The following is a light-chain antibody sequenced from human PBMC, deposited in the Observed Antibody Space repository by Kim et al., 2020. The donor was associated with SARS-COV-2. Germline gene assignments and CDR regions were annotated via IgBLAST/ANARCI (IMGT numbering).Light chain of an antibody. CDR2: GAS. Sequence: LSPCATATLSSRASQPVTISNLAWFPQKPGQAPRLLIYGASSRATGIPYRFSGSGSATDFTLTISRLEPEDFAVYYCQQYGTSPYTFGQGTKLEI. V-gene: IGKV3-20*01. J-gene: IGKJ2*01. CDR3: QQYGTSPYT. CDR1: QPVTISN.